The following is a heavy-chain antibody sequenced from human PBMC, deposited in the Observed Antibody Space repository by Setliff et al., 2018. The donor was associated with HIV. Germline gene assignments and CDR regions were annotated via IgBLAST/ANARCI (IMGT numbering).Heavy chain of an antibody. D-gene: IGHD4-17*01. J-gene: IGHJ4*02. CDR3: AQGAGFYGDYTFDH. CDR2: IYSTGST. Sequence: PSETLSLTCTVSGASITSHYWSWIRQSPGRELEWVGEIYSTGSTTYNPSLQSRVTISMVASRNQFSLKVTSVTAADTAVYYCAQGAGFYGDYTFDHWGQGRQVTVSS. CDR1: GASITSHY. V-gene: IGHV4-59*11.